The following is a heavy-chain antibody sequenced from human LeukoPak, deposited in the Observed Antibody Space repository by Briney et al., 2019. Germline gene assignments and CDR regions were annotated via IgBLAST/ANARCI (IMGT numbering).Heavy chain of an antibody. V-gene: IGHV1-2*02. CDR1: GYTFSGYY. D-gene: IGHD1-26*01. CDR3: ARPYFQWELRY. J-gene: IGHJ4*02. Sequence: GASVKVSCKASGYTFSGYYIHWVRQPPGQGLEGMGWINPNSGGTNYAQKFQGRVTMTRDTSISTVYMEMSRLRYDDTAVYYCARPYFQWELRYWGPGTLVTVSS. CDR2: INPNSGGT.